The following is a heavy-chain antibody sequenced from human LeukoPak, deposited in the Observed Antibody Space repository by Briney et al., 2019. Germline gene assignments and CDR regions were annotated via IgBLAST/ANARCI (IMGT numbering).Heavy chain of an antibody. V-gene: IGHV4-34*01. CDR1: GGSFSGYY. Sequence: SETLSLTCAVYGGSFSGYYWSWIRQPPGKGLEWIGEINHSGSTNYNPSLKSRVTISVDTSKNQFSLKLSSVTAADTAVYYCARDDDDSWSGNDYWGQGTLVTVSS. D-gene: IGHD3-3*01. CDR3: ARDDDDSWSGNDY. J-gene: IGHJ4*02. CDR2: INHSGST.